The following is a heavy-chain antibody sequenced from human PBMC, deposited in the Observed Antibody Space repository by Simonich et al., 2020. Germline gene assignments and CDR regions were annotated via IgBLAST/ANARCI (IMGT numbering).Heavy chain of an antibody. V-gene: IGHV3-21*01. CDR3: ARDRGTGVPMDY. Sequence: EVQLVESGGGLVKPGGSLRLSCAASGFTFSSYSMNWVRQAPGKGRGWASTSSSSIIYIYDANAVKGRFTISRDNAKNSLYLQMNSLRAEDTAVYYCARDRGTGVPMDYWGQGTLVTVSS. J-gene: IGHJ4*02. CDR1: GFTFSSYS. CDR2: SSSSIIYI. D-gene: IGHD7-27*01.